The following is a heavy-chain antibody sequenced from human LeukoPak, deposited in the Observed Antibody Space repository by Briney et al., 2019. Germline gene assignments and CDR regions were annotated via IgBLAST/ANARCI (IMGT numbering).Heavy chain of an antibody. CDR2: IYTSGGT. D-gene: IGHD6-19*01. V-gene: IGHV4-4*09. J-gene: IGHJ6*03. CDR1: GGSISSYY. CDR3: ATRYSRSAHLASSGWYIPRGDYYYYYMDV. Sequence: PSGTLSLTCAVSGGSISSYYGSWVRQPPGKGLEWIGYIYTSGGTNYNPSLKSRVTISVDKSKNPLSLKRSSVTAAAKTVYYCATRYSRSAHLASSGWYIPRGDYYYYYMDVWGKGSTVTVSS.